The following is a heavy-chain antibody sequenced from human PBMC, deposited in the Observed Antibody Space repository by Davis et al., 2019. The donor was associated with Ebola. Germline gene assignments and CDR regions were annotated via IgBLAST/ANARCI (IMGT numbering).Heavy chain of an antibody. CDR2: INHSGRT. J-gene: IGHJ6*02. V-gene: IGHV4-34*01. CDR3: ARGGGYGGYGMDV. CDR1: GVSFSRYY. D-gene: IGHD6-25*01. Sequence: MPSETLSLTCAVYGVSFSRYYWNWIRQPPGKGLEWIGEINHSGRTNYNPSLKSRVTMSVDTSKNQFSLRVRSVTAADTAVYYCARGGGYGGYGMDVWGQGTTVTVSS.